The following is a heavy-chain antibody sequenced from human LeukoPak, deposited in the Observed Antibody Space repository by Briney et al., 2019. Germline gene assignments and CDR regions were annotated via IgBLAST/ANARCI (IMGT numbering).Heavy chain of an antibody. Sequence: SETLSLTCTVSGGSISSSSYYWGWIRQPPGTGLEWIGEINHSGGTNYNPSLKSRVTISVDTSKNQFSLKLSSVTAADTAVYYCARRWNYYGSGSHDYWGQGTLVTVSS. V-gene: IGHV4-39*07. CDR2: INHSGGT. D-gene: IGHD3-10*01. J-gene: IGHJ4*02. CDR3: ARRWNYYGSGSHDY. CDR1: GGSISSSSYY.